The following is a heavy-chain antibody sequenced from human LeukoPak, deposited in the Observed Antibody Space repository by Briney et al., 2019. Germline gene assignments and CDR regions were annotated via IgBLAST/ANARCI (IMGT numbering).Heavy chain of an antibody. CDR3: AREERYSYGLDY. CDR2: IIPIFGTA. Sequence: SVKVSCKASGGTFSSYAISWVRQAPGQGLEWMGGIIPIFGTANYAQKLQGRVTITADESTSTAYMELSSLRSEDTAVYYCAREERYSYGLDYWGQGTLVTVSS. CDR1: GGTFSSYA. J-gene: IGHJ4*02. V-gene: IGHV1-69*13. D-gene: IGHD5-18*01.